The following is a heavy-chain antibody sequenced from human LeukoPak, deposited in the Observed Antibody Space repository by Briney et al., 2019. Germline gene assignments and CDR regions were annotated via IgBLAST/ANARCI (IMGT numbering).Heavy chain of an antibody. V-gene: IGHV4-38-2*02. Sequence: PSETLSLTCTVSGYSISSGYYWGWIRPPPGKGLEWIGSIYHSGSTYYNPSLKSRVTISVDTSKNQFSLKLSSVTAADTAVYYCARLRGYSGYDPYYFDYWGQGTLVTVSS. CDR3: ARLRGYSGYDPYYFDY. D-gene: IGHD5-12*01. J-gene: IGHJ4*02. CDR1: GYSISSGYY. CDR2: IYHSGST.